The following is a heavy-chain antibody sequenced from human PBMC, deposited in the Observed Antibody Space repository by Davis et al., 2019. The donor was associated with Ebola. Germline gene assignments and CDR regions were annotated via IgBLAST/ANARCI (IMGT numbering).Heavy chain of an antibody. Sequence: MPSETLSLTCTVSGGSISTTSYYWGWIRQPPGKGLEWIGEINHSGSTNYNPSLKSRVTISVDTSKNQFSLKLSSVTAADTAVYYCARSRGRWNYYGMDVWGQGTTVTVSS. CDR2: INHSGST. CDR1: GGSISTTSYY. J-gene: IGHJ6*02. D-gene: IGHD4-23*01. V-gene: IGHV4-39*07. CDR3: ARSRGRWNYYGMDV.